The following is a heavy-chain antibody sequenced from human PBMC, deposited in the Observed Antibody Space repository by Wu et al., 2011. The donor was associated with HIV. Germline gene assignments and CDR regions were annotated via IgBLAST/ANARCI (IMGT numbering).Heavy chain of an antibody. D-gene: IGHD1-1*01. CDR2: IIPIFGTR. J-gene: IGHJ6*03. V-gene: IGHV1-69*14. CDR3: ARESEGQRMKGFYYYMAV. Sequence: QVQLVQSGAEVKKPGSSVKVSCKASGGNFRNYVISWVRQAPGQGLEWMGGIIPIFGTRNDAQKFQGRITITADKSTSTAYMELSSLTSDDTAVYYCARESEGQRMKGFYYYMAVWGKGTTVTVSS. CDR1: GGNFRNYV.